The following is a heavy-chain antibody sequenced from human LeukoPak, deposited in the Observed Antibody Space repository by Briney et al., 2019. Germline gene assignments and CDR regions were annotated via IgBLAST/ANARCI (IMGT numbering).Heavy chain of an antibody. CDR2: IYYSGST. CDR3: ARAGYCSGSSCYYYGMDV. J-gene: IGHJ6*02. CDR1: GGSISTYY. V-gene: IGHV4-59*01. Sequence: PSGTLSLTCTVSGGSISTYYWSWIRQPPGKGLEWLGYIYYSGSTNYNPSLKNRVTMSVDTSKNQFSLKLSSVTAADTAVYYCARAGYCSGSSCYYYGMDVWGQGTTVTVSS. D-gene: IGHD2-15*01.